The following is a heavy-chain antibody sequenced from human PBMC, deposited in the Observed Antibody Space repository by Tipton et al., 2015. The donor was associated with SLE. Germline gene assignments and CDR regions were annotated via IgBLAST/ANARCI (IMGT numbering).Heavy chain of an antibody. J-gene: IGHJ4*02. CDR2: TYYRSKWSS. CDR1: GDSVSTTSAA. V-gene: IGHV6-1*01. Sequence: GLVKPSQPLSLPCAISGDSVSTTSAAWTWISQSPSRGLEWLGRTYYRSKWSSDYAVSVKSRITINPDTSKNQFSLQLNSVTPEDTAVYYCARVWGTGSRGVDYWGQGTLVTVSS. D-gene: IGHD2-2*01. CDR3: ARVWGTGSRGVDY.